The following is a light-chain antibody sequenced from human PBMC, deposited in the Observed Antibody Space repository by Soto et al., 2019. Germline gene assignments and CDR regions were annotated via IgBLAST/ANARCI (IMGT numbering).Light chain of an antibody. J-gene: IGKJ1*01. CDR1: QDIDTW. CDR3: LQHYNFSWT. Sequence: DIHMTQSPSTLSASVGDRVTITCRASQDIDTWLAWYQQKPEKAPKVLIYKATTLERGVPSRFRGGGSGTHFTLTISSLQPEDFATYYCLQHYNFSWTFGQGTKVDIK. CDR2: KAT. V-gene: IGKV1-5*03.